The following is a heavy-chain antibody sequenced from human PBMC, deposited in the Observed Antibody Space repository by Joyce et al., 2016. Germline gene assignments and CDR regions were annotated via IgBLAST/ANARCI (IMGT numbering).Heavy chain of an antibody. V-gene: IGHV1-18*04. CDR3: ARPGVAVAGTLGWFDP. CDR2: ISPNNGNT. CDR1: GYTFSTFG. J-gene: IGHJ5*02. Sequence: QVQLVQSGTEVKKPGASVKVSCKASGYTFSTFGITWVRQAPGQGLEWMGWISPNNGNTDFAQKFRGRLTMTTDTSTSTAYMELRSLRSDDTAVYYCARPGVAVAGTLGWFDPWGQGTLVTVSS. D-gene: IGHD6-19*01.